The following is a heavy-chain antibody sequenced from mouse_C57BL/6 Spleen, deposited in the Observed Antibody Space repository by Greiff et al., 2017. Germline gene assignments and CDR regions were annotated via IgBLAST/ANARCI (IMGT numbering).Heavy chain of an antibody. CDR3: ARSEDYYSGSPYWDFDV. CDR1: GYAFSSYW. CDR2: IYPGDGDT. D-gene: IGHD1-1*01. J-gene: IGHJ1*03. V-gene: IGHV1-80*01. Sequence: QVQLQQSGAELVKPGASVKISCKASGYAFSSYWMNWVKQRPGKGLEWIGKIYPGDGDTNYNGKFKGKATLTADKSSSTAYMQLSSLTSEDSAVYFCARSEDYYSGSPYWDFDVWGTGTTVTVSS.